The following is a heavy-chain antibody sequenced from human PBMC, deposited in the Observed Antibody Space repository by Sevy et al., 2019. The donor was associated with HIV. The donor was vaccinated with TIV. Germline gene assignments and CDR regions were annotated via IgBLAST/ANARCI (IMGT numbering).Heavy chain of an antibody. CDR3: ARHALFTIFGVVIDPKMYYFDY. CDR2: INYSGST. CDR1: GGSISNNNYY. Sequence: SETLSLTCTVSGGSISNNNYYWGWIRQSPGKGLEWIGTINYSGSTDCNPSLKSRVTISVDTSKNQFSLKLGSVTAADMAGYYCARHALFTIFGVVIDPKMYYFDYWGQGTQVTVSS. V-gene: IGHV4-39*01. D-gene: IGHD3-3*01. J-gene: IGHJ4*02.